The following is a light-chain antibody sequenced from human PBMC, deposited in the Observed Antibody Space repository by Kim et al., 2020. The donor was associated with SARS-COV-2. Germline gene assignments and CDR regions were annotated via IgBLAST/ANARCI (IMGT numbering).Light chain of an antibody. Sequence: EIVMTQSPATLSVSPGQSATLSCRASQSVGTNVAWYQQKPGQAPRLLIYGAFTKVTGIPARFSGSGSGTEFTLSISSLQSEDFAVYYCQQYNTWPPFTFGQGTRLEIK. CDR3: QQYNTWPPFT. V-gene: IGKV3-15*01. CDR2: GAF. CDR1: QSVGTN. J-gene: IGKJ5*01.